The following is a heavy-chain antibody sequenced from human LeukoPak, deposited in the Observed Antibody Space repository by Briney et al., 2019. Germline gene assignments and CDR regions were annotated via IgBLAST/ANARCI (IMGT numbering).Heavy chain of an antibody. CDR1: GYTFTGYY. CDR2: INPNSGGT. D-gene: IGHD4-17*01. V-gene: IGHV1-2*02. Sequence: ASVKVSCKASGYTFTGYYMHWVRQAPGQGLEWMGWINPNSGGTNYAQKFQGRVTMTRDTSISTAYMELSRLRSDDTAVYYCRTDRYGDYGDYIDYWGQGTQVTVSS. CDR3: RTDRYGDYGDYIDY. J-gene: IGHJ4*02.